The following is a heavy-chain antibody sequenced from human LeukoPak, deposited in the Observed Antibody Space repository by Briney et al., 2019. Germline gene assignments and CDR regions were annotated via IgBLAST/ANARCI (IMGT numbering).Heavy chain of an antibody. J-gene: IGHJ3*02. CDR3: ARDGSSGWYTVYAFDI. V-gene: IGHV1-18*01. CDR1: GYTFTSYG. CDR2: ISAYNGNT. D-gene: IGHD6-19*01. Sequence: ASVTVSFKASGYTFTSYGISWVRQAPGQGLEWMGWISAYNGNTNYAQKLQGRVTMTTDTSTSTAYMELRSLRSDDTAVYYCARDGSSGWYTVYAFDIWGQGTMVTVSS.